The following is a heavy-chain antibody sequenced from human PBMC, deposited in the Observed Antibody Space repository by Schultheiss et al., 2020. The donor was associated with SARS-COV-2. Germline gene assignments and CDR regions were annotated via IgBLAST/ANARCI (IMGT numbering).Heavy chain of an antibody. CDR1: GFTFSSYE. J-gene: IGHJ6*02. V-gene: IGHV3-48*03. Sequence: GGSLRLSCAASGFTFSSYEMNWVRQAPGKGLEWVSYISSSGSTIYYADSVKGRFTISRDNAKNSLYLQMNSLRAEDTAVYYCARDVGDTIFPDYGMDVWGQGTTVTVSS. CDR2: ISSSGSTI. D-gene: IGHD3-9*01. CDR3: ARDVGDTIFPDYGMDV.